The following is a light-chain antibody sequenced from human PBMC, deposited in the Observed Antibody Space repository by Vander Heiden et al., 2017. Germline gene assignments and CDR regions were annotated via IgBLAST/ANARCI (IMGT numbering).Light chain of an antibody. CDR1: QSISSY. CDR2: AAS. CDR3: QQTYNTRWA. Sequence: DIQMTQSPSSLSASVGDRVTITCRASQSISSYLNWYQQNPGKAPKLLIYAASSLQSGVPSRFSGTGSGTDFTLTISSLQPEDFATYYCQQTYNTRWAFGQGTKVEIK. J-gene: IGKJ1*01. V-gene: IGKV1-39*01.